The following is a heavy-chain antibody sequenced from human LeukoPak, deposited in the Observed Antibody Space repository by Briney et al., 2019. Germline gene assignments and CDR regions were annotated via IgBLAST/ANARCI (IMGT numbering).Heavy chain of an antibody. CDR3: ARGIAAAGTGDWFDP. J-gene: IGHJ5*02. Sequence: SETLSPTCTVSGGSISSNDYYWGWIRQPPGKGLEWIGSVYYSGSTYYNPSLKSRVTISVDTSKNQFSLKLSSVTAADTAVYYCARGIAAAGTGDWFDPWGQGTLVTVSS. CDR2: VYYSGST. V-gene: IGHV4-39*07. D-gene: IGHD6-13*01. CDR1: GGSISSNDYY.